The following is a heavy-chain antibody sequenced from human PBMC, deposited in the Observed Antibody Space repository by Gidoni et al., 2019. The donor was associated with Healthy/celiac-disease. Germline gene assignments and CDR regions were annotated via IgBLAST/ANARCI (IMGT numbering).Heavy chain of an antibody. V-gene: IGHV1-46*01. CDR3: ASSLRGTTGAFDI. D-gene: IGHD3-10*01. Sequence: QVQLVQSGAEVKKPGASVKVSCKASGYTFTSYYMHWVRQAPGQGLEWMGIINPSGGSTSYAQKFQGRVTMTRDTSTSTVYMELSSLRSEDTAVYYCASSLRGTTGAFDIWGQGTMVTVSS. CDR2: INPSGGST. J-gene: IGHJ3*02. CDR1: GYTFTSYY.